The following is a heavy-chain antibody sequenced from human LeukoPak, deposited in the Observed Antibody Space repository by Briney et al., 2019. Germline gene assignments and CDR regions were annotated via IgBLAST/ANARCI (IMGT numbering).Heavy chain of an antibody. V-gene: IGHV4-59*01. CDR3: ARDGRLGELSWGVFDY. J-gene: IGHJ4*02. D-gene: IGHD3-16*02. CDR2: IYYSGST. Sequence: SETLSLTCTVSGGSISSYYWSWIRQPPGKGLEWIGYIYYSGSTNYNPSLKSRVTISVDTSKNQFSLKLSPVTAADTAVYYCARDGRLGELSWGVFDYWGQGTLVTVSS. CDR1: GGSISSYY.